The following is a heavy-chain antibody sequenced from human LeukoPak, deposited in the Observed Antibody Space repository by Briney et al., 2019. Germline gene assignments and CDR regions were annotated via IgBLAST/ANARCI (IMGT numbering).Heavy chain of an antibody. CDR1: GGTFSSYA. V-gene: IGHV1-69*05. Sequence: SVKVSCKASGGTFSSYAISWVRQAPGQGLEWMGGIIPIFGTANYAQKFQGRVTITTDESTSTAYMELSSLRSEDTAVYYCASGGAGYCSSTSCYSYWGQGTLVTVSS. D-gene: IGHD2-2*01. J-gene: IGHJ4*02. CDR3: ASGGAGYCSSTSCYSY. CDR2: IIPIFGTA.